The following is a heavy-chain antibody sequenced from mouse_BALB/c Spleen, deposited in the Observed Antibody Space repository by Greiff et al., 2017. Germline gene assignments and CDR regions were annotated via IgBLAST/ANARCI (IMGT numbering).Heavy chain of an antibody. CDR3: AFYYYGSSYEAMDY. Sequence: VHVKQSGAELVRPGALVKLSCKASGFNIKDYYMHWVKQRPEQGLEWIGWIDPENGNTIYDPKFQGKASITADTSSNTAYLQLSSLTSEDTAVYYCAFYYYGSSYEAMDYWGQGTSVTVSS. J-gene: IGHJ4*01. CDR1: GFNIKDYY. V-gene: IGHV14-1*02. CDR2: IDPENGNT. D-gene: IGHD1-1*01.